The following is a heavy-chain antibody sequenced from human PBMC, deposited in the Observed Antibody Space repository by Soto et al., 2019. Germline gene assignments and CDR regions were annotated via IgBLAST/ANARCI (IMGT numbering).Heavy chain of an antibody. CDR2: ISGDGYSA. J-gene: IGHJ4*03. V-gene: IGHV3-23*01. CDR1: GFIFSSNA. Sequence: GGSLRLSCGGSGFIFSSNAMSWVRQAPGKGLEWVSSISGDGYSADYADSVKGRFTVSRHNSKITLYLQMNSLRAEDTAVYYCAKRDYYGSGNFALAEWGQGTLVTVSS. D-gene: IGHD3-10*01. CDR3: AKRDYYGSGNFALAE.